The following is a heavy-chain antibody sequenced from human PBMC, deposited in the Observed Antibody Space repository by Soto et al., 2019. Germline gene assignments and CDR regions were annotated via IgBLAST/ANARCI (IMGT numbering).Heavy chain of an antibody. CDR1: GGTFSSYA. J-gene: IGHJ6*02. Sequence: GASVKVSCKASGGTFSSYAISWVRQAPGQGLEWMGGIIPIFGTANYAQKFQGRVTITADKSTSTAYMELSSLRSEDTAVYYCARSVALYYYYGMDVWGQGTTVTVSS. V-gene: IGHV1-69*06. CDR2: IIPIFGTA. CDR3: ARSVALYYYYGMDV. D-gene: IGHD2-15*01.